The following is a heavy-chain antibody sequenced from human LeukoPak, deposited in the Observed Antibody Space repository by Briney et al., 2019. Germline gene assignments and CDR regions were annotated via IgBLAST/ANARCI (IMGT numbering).Heavy chain of an antibody. J-gene: IGHJ3*02. CDR1: GGSISSSSYY. CDR3: ARVITGTHDAFDI. D-gene: IGHD1-7*01. CDR2: IYYSGST. Sequence: SETLSLTCTVSGGSISSSSYYWGWIRQPPGKGLEWIGSIYYSGSTYYNPSLKSRVTISVDTSKNQFSLKLSSVTAADTAVYYCARVITGTHDAFDIWGQGTMVTVSS. V-gene: IGHV4-39*01.